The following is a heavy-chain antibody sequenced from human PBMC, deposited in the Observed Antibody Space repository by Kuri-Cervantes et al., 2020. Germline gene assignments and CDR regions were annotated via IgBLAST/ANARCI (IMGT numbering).Heavy chain of an antibody. J-gene: IGHJ6*03. CDR3: ARGLVLRYFDWPRRGNYYYYYYVDV. Sequence: ETLSHLCTVAGGSIISYYWSWIRQPPGKGLEWIGYIYYSGSTNYSPSLKSRVTISVDTSKNQFSLKLSSVTAADTAVYYCARGLVLRYFDWPRRGNYYYYYYVDVWGKGTTVTVSS. CDR2: IYYSGST. D-gene: IGHD3-9*01. CDR1: GGSIISYY. V-gene: IGHV4-59*12.